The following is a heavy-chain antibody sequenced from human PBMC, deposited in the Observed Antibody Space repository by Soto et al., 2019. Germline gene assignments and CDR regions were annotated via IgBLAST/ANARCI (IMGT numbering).Heavy chain of an antibody. CDR1: GGSFSDFY. V-gene: IGHV4-34*01. J-gene: IGHJ4*02. CDR3: ARGGLDSDSNNFDY. D-gene: IGHD3-22*01. Sequence: PSETLSLTCAVYGGSFSDFYWTWIRQPPGKGLEWIGEIHHSGSTNCNPSLKSRVTMSVDMSKNQFSLKLTSVTAADTAVYYCARGGLDSDSNNFDYWGQGTLVTVSS. CDR2: IHHSGST.